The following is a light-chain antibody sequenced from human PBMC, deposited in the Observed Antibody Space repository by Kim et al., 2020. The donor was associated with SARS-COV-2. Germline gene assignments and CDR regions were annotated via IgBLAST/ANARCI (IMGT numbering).Light chain of an antibody. CDR2: EAS. V-gene: IGKV3-15*01. Sequence: SPGTRATLSCRASRSVHTTLASYQKKPRQSPRLLISEASTRATGVPARFSGSVSVTEFTLTISGLQSEDFAVYYCQQYDDWPPLTFGGGTKVDIK. J-gene: IGKJ4*01. CDR3: QQYDDWPPLT. CDR1: RSVHTT.